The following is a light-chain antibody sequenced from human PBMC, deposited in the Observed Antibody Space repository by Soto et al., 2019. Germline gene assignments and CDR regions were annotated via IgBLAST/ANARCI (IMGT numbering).Light chain of an antibody. Sequence: EIVMTQSPATLSLSPVEISALSCTASQSVSSNLAWYQQKPGQAPRLLIYGASTRATGIPARFSGSGSGTEFTLTISSLQSEDFAVYYCQQYNNWPKTFGQGTKVDIK. CDR2: GAS. CDR1: QSVSSN. CDR3: QQYNNWPKT. V-gene: IGKV3-15*01. J-gene: IGKJ1*01.